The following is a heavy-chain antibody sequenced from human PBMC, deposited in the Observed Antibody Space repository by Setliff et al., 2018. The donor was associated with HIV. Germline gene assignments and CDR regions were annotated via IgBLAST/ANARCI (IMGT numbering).Heavy chain of an antibody. Sequence: GGSLRLSCAASGFTFSTYSMNWVRQAPGKGLEWISYISSGRATIYYADSVKGRFTISRDNVKNLLYLQMNSLRAEDSAMCYCARGGWSVDTAMVQPLDWGQGTLVTVSS. J-gene: IGHJ4*02. CDR2: ISSGRATI. D-gene: IGHD5-18*01. V-gene: IGHV3-48*01. CDR3: ARGGWSVDTAMVQPLD. CDR1: GFTFSTYS.